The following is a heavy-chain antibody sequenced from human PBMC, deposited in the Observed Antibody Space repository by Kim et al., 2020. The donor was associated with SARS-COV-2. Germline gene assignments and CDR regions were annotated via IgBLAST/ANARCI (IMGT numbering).Heavy chain of an antibody. CDR3: TTVGRPTSPSNYYDSSGYYY. D-gene: IGHD3-22*01. V-gene: IGHV3-15*01. J-gene: IGHJ4*02. Sequence: GGSLRLSCAASGFTFSNAWMSWVRQAPGKGLEWVGRIKSKTDGGTTDYAAPVKGRFTISRDDSKNTLYLQMNSLKTEDTAVYYCTTVGRPTSPSNYYDSSGYYYWGQGTLVTVSS. CDR1: GFTFSNAW. CDR2: IKSKTDGGTT.